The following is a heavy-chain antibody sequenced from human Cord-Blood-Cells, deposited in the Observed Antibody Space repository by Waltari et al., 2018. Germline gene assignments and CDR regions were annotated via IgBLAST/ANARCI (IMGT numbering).Heavy chain of an antibody. CDR2: IYYSAST. CDR3: ARDSRDLDWYFDL. J-gene: IGHJ2*01. V-gene: IGHV4-61*01. CDR1: GGSVSSGSYY. Sequence: QVQLQESGPGLVKPSETLSLTCTVSGGSVSSGSYYWSWIRQPPGKGLDWIGYIYYSASTNSNPSLKSRVTISVDTSKNQFSLKLSSVTAADTAVYYCARDSRDLDWYFDLWGRGTLVTVSS. D-gene: IGHD3-10*01.